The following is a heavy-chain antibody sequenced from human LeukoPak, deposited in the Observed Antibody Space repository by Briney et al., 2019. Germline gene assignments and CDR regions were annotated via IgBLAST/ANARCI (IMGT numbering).Heavy chain of an antibody. CDR1: GYTFTSYG. D-gene: IGHD3-22*01. CDR2: ISAYNGNT. CDR3: AGAMYYYDSSGYYYNWFDP. V-gene: IGHV1-18*01. Sequence: ASVKVSCKASGYTFTSYGISWVRQAPGQGLEWMGWISAYNGNTNYAQKLQGRVTMTTDTSTSTAYMELRSLRSDDTAVYYCAGAMYYYDSSGYYYNWFDPWGQGTLVTVSS. J-gene: IGHJ5*02.